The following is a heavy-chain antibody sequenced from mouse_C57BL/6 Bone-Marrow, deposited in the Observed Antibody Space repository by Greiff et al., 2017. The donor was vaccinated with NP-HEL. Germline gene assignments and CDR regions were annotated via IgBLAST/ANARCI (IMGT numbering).Heavy chain of an antibody. Sequence: QVQLQQPGAELVKPGASVKLSCKASGYTFTSYWMHWVKQRPGQGLEWIGMIHPNSGSTNYNEKFKSKATLTVDKSSSTAYMQLSSLTSEDSAVYYCARQRRLRYFDVWGTGTTVTVSS. CDR3: ARQRRLRYFDV. CDR2: IHPNSGST. V-gene: IGHV1-64*01. CDR1: GYTFTSYW. J-gene: IGHJ1*03. D-gene: IGHD3-2*02.